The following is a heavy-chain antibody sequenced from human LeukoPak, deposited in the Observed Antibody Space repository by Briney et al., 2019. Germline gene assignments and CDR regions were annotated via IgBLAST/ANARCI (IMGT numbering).Heavy chain of an antibody. D-gene: IGHD2-2*01. J-gene: IGHJ5*02. CDR1: GYTFTGYY. CDR2: INPNSGGT. V-gene: IGHV1-2*02. CDR3: ARTEDIVVVPAANWFDP. Sequence: ASVKVSCKASGYTFTGYYMHWVRQASGQGLEWMGWINPNSGGTNYAQKFQGRVTMTRDTSISTAYMELSRLRSDVTAVYYCARTEDIVVVPAANWFDPWGQGTLVTVSS.